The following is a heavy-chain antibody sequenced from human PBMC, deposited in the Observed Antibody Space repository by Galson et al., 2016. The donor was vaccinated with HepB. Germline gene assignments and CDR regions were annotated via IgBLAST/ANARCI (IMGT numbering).Heavy chain of an antibody. CDR2: IHYSGSTF. CDR3: ARHNNYGDYGRVVFYYYYGMDV. V-gene: IGHV4-39*01. D-gene: IGHD4-17*01. CDR1: GGSISSSSYY. Sequence: SETLSLTCTVSGGSISSSSYYWGWIRRPPGKGLEWIGNIHYSGSTFYYNPSLKSRVTIPVDTSKNQFSLKLSSVTAADTAVYYCARHNNYGDYGRVVFYYYYGMDVWGQGTTVTVSS. J-gene: IGHJ6*02.